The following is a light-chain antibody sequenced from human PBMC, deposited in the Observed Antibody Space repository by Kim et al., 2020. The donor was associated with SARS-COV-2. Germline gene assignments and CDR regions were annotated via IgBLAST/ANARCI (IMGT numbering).Light chain of an antibody. CDR1: SSNIGSYY. J-gene: IGLJ2*01. Sequence: QSVLTQPPSASGTPGQSVTISCSGSSSNIGSYYVYWYQQLPGAAPKLLIQRNNQRPSGVPDRFSGSKSGTSASLAISGLRSEDEADYYCAAWDGSLSAVVFGGGTQLTVL. CDR3: AAWDGSLSAVV. V-gene: IGLV1-47*01. CDR2: RNN.